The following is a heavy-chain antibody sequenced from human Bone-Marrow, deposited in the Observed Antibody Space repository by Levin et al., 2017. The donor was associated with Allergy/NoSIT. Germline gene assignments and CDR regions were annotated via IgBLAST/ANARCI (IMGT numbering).Heavy chain of an antibody. V-gene: IGHV4-59*01. J-gene: IGHJ6*02. CDR3: ARARSQIQLWLDV. CDR1: GGSISSYY. CDR2: IYYSGST. D-gene: IGHD5-18*01. Sequence: GSLRLSCTVSGGSISSYYWSWIRQPPGKGLEWIGYIYYSGSTNYNPSLKSRVTISVDTSKNQFSLKLSSVTAADTAVYYCARARSQIQLWLDVWGQGTTVTVSS.